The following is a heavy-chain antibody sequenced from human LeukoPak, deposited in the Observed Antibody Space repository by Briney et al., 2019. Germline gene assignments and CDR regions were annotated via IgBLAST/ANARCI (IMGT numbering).Heavy chain of an antibody. D-gene: IGHD3-16*02. V-gene: IGHV4-34*01. J-gene: IGHJ4*02. CDR1: GGSFSGYY. CDR3: ARARIMITFGGVIVIFDY. CDR2: INHSGST. Sequence: SETLSLTCAVYGGSFSGYYWSWIRQPPGKGLEWIGEINHSGSTNYNPSLKSRVTISVDTSKNQFSLKLSSVTAADTAVYYSARARIMITFGGVIVIFDYWGQGTLVTVSS.